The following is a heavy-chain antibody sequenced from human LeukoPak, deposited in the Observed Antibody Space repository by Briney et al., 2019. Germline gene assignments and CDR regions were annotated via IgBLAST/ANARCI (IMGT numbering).Heavy chain of an antibody. Sequence: GRSLRLSCAASGFTFSSYAMHWVRQAPGKGLEWVAVIPYDGSNKYYADSVKGRFTISRDNSKNTLYLQMNSLRAEDTAVYYCATACGGDCYSDYWGQGTLVTVSS. CDR3: ATACGGDCYSDY. CDR2: IPYDGSNK. V-gene: IGHV3-30*04. D-gene: IGHD2-21*02. J-gene: IGHJ4*02. CDR1: GFTFSSYA.